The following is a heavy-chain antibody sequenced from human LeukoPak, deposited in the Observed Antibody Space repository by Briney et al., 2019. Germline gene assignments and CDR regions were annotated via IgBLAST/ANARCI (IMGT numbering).Heavy chain of an antibody. J-gene: IGHJ2*01. CDR2: ITGDGGYT. V-gene: IGHV3-64*01. CDR3: ARDGGAGWYFDL. Sequence: GGSLRLSCAASGFTFSTYVMQWVRQAPGKGLEYVSAITGDGGYTYYANSVKGRFTISRDNSKKTLYLQMNSLRVEDTAVYYCARDGGAGWYFDLWGRGTLVTVSS. CDR1: GFTFSTYV. D-gene: IGHD3-16*01.